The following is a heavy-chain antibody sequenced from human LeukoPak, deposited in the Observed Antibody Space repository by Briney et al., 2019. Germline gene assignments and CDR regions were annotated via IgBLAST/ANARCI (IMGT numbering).Heavy chain of an antibody. CDR1: GFTFSSYA. J-gene: IGHJ5*02. V-gene: IGHV3-23*01. CDR2: ISGSGGST. D-gene: IGHD2-2*01. CDR3: AEEAEGYCSSTSCYYNWFDP. Sequence: GGSLRLSCAASGFTFSSYAMSWVRQAPGKGLEWVSAISGSGGSTYYADSVKGRFTISRDNSKNTLYLQMNSLRAEDTAVYYCAEEAEGYCSSTSCYYNWFDPWGQGTLVTVSS.